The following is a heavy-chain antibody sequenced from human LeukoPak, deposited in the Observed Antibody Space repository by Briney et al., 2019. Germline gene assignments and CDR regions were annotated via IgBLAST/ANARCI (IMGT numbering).Heavy chain of an antibody. CDR2: INHSGST. Sequence: SETLSLTCAVYGGSFSGYYWSWIRQPPGKGLEWIGEINHSGSTNYNPSLKGRVTISVDTSKNQFSLKLSSVTAADTAVYYCARRPRYSSGWYNLYYMDVWGKGTTVTISS. CDR1: GGSFSGYY. D-gene: IGHD6-19*01. CDR3: ARRPRYSSGWYNLYYMDV. J-gene: IGHJ6*03. V-gene: IGHV4-34*01.